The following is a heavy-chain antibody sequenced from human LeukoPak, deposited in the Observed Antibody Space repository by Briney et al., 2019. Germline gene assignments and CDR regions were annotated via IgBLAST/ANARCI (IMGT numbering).Heavy chain of an antibody. D-gene: IGHD1-7*01. CDR3: ASGETTATALVNYTPFDY. Sequence: ASVKVSCKTSGYTFTGYYMHRVRQAPGQGLEWMGWINPKSGGTNYAQKFQGRVTMTRDTSISTAYMELSRLRSDDMAVYYCASGETTATALVNYTPFDYWGQGTLVTVSS. V-gene: IGHV1-2*02. J-gene: IGHJ4*02. CDR1: GYTFTGYY. CDR2: INPKSGGT.